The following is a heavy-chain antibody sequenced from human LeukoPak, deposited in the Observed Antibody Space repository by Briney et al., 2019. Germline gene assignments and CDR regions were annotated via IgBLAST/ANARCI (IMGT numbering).Heavy chain of an antibody. CDR2: IIPIFGTA. Sequence: ASVKVSCKASGGTFSSYAISWVRQAPGQGLEWMGGIIPIFGTANYAQKFQGRVTITADESTSTAYMELSSLRSEDTAVYYRARRRDGYNYVFDYWGQGTLVTVSS. J-gene: IGHJ4*02. V-gene: IGHV1-69*13. CDR3: ARRRDGYNYVFDY. CDR1: GGTFSSYA. D-gene: IGHD5-24*01.